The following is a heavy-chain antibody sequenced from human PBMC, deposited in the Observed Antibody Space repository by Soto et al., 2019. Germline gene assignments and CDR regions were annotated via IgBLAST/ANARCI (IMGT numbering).Heavy chain of an antibody. Sequence: GPTLVNPTQTLTLSCTFSGVSLRTSGMCVSWIRQPPGKALECLAVIYWDDDKRYSPSLRSRLTITRDTSKDQVVLTLTNMDPVDTGTYYCAHRLDHSYFDYWGQGILVTVSS. CDR1: GVSLRTSGMC. CDR3: AHRLDHSYFDY. D-gene: IGHD3-9*01. CDR2: IYWDDDK. V-gene: IGHV2-5*08. J-gene: IGHJ4*02.